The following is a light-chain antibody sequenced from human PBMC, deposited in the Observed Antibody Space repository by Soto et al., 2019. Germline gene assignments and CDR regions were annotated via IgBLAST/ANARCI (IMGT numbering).Light chain of an antibody. Sequence: DIQMTQSLPSLSASVGDRVTITCRASHIVTNSLNWYQQKPGEAPNLLIYTTSNFLSGVPSRFSGSGSGTDFTLTISSLQPEDFATYYCQQSYIAPKTFGQGTYLEIK. CDR3: QQSYIAPKT. V-gene: IGKV1-39*01. CDR1: HIVTNS. J-gene: IGKJ2*01. CDR2: TTS.